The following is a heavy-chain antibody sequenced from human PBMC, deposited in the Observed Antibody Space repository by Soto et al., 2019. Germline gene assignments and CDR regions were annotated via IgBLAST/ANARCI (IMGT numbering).Heavy chain of an antibody. CDR2: IYYSGST. V-gene: IGHV4-30-4*01. Sequence: SETLSLTXTVSRGSISSGDYYWSWIRQPPGKGLEWIGYIYYSGSTYYNPSLKSRVTISVDTFKNQFSLKLSSVTDADTAVYYCARGGRKVDYWGQGTLVNV. CDR1: RGSISSGDYY. J-gene: IGHJ4*02. CDR3: ARGGRKVDY.